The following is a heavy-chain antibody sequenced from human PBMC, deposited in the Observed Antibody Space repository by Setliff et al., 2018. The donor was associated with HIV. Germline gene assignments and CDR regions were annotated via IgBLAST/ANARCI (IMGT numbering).Heavy chain of an antibody. CDR3: ARGPGIAVAGIPPEYFQH. Sequence: SETLSLTCAVYGGSFSGYYWSWIRQPPGKGLEWIGEINHSGSTNYNPSLKSRATISVDTSKNQFSLKLSSVTAADTAVYYCARGPGIAVAGIPPEYFQHWGQGTLVTVSS. J-gene: IGHJ1*01. CDR1: GGSFSGYY. V-gene: IGHV4-34*01. D-gene: IGHD6-19*01. CDR2: INHSGST.